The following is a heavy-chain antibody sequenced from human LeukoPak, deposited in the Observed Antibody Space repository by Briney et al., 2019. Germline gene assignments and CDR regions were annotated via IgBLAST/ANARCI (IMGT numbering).Heavy chain of an antibody. V-gene: IGHV4-4*02. J-gene: IGHJ4*02. Sequence: SETLSLTCAVSGGSISSSNWWSWVRPPPGKGLEWIGEIYHSGSTNYNPSLKSRVTISVDTSKNQFSLKLSSVTAADTAVYYCARDSSGWYFDYWGQGTLVTVSS. CDR1: GGSISSSNW. CDR2: IYHSGST. CDR3: ARDSSGWYFDY. D-gene: IGHD6-19*01.